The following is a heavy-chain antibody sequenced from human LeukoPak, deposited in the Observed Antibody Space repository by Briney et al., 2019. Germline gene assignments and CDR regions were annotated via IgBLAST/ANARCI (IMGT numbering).Heavy chain of an antibody. CDR3: ARTSDYVNYFDY. D-gene: IGHD3-16*01. V-gene: IGHV1-46*01. CDR2: INPSGGST. CDR1: GYTFTSYY. J-gene: IGHJ4*02. Sequence: ASVKVSCKASGYTFTSYYMHWVRQAPGQGLEWMGIINPSGGSTTYAQKFQGKVTMTRDTSTSTVYMELSNLRSEDTAVYYCARTSDYVNYFDYWGQGTLVTVSS.